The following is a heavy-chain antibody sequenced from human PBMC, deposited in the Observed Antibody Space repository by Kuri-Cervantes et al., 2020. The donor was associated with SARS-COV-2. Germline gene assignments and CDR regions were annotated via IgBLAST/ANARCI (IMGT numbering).Heavy chain of an antibody. J-gene: IGHJ4*02. V-gene: IGHV4-59*08. CDR3: ARQRGGFLEWLLYYDY. Sequence: SETPSLTCTVSGGSISSYYWSWIRQPPGKGLEWIGYIYYSGSTNYNPSLKSRVTISVDTSKNQFSLKLSSVTAADTAVYYCARQRGGFLEWLLYYDYWGQGTLVTVSS. CDR1: GGSISSYY. CDR2: IYYSGST. D-gene: IGHD3-3*01.